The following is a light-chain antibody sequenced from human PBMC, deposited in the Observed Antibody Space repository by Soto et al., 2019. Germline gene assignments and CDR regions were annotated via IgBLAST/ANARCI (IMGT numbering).Light chain of an antibody. Sequence: EIVLSQSPATLSLSPGERATLSCRASQSVSSYLAWYQQKPGQAPRLLIYDASNRATGIPARFSGSGSGTEFTLTISSLQSEDFAVYYCQQYNYWPIPFGQGTLLEVK. CDR3: QQYNYWPIP. CDR2: DAS. V-gene: IGKV3-11*01. CDR1: QSVSSY. J-gene: IGKJ5*01.